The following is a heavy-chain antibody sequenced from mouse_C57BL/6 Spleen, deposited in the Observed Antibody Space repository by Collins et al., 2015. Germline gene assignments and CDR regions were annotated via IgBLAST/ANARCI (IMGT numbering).Heavy chain of an antibody. Sequence: QVQLQQPGAELVKPGASVKLSCKASGYTFTSYWMHWVKQRPGQGLEWIGMIHPNSGSTNYNEKFKSKATLTVDKSSSTAYMQLSSLTSEDSAVYYCARLPSRLWPYAMDYWGQGTSVTVSS. D-gene: IGHD1-1*02. J-gene: IGHJ4*01. V-gene: IGHV1-64*01. CDR3: ARLPSRLWPYAMDY. CDR1: GYTFTSYW. CDR2: IHPNSGST.